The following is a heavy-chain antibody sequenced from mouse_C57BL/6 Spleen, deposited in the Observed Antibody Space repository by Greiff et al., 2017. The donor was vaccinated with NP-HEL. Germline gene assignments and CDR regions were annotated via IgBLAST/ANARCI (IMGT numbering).Heavy chain of an antibody. CDR3: ARGDGYPGDY. CDR2: INPNNGGT. CDR1: GYTFTDYY. J-gene: IGHJ2*01. D-gene: IGHD2-3*01. V-gene: IGHV1-26*01. Sequence: EVQLQQSGPELVKPGASVKISCKASGYTFTDYYMNWVKQSHGKSLEWIGDINPNNGGTSYNQKFKGKATLTVDKSSSTAYMELRSLTSEDSAVYYCARGDGYPGDYWGQGTTLTVSS.